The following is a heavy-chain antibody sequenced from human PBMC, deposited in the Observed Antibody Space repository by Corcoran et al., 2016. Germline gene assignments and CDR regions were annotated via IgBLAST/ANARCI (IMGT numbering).Heavy chain of an antibody. J-gene: IGHJ5*02. CDR3: ARGTYSYGYNWFDP. V-gene: IGHV4-38-2*02. Sequence: QVQLQESGPRLVKPSETLSLTCTVSGYSISSDYSWGWIRQPPGKGLEWIGCIYHSGSTYYNPSLKSRVTISVDTSKNQFSLKLSSVTAADTAVYYCARGTYSYGYNWFDPWGHGTLVTVSS. CDR2: IYHSGST. D-gene: IGHD5-18*01. CDR1: GYSISSDYS.